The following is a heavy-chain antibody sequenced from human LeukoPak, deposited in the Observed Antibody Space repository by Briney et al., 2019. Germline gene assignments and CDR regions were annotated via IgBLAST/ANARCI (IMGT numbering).Heavy chain of an antibody. J-gene: IGHJ3*02. CDR1: GFTFSSYE. D-gene: IGHD3-10*01. Sequence: PGGSLRLSCAASGFTFSSYEMNWVRQAPGKGLEWVSYISSSGSTIYYADSVKGRFTISRDNAKNSLYLQMNSLRAGDTALYYCARDISTGFGDGFDIWGQGTMVTVSS. CDR2: ISSSGSTI. V-gene: IGHV3-48*03. CDR3: ARDISTGFGDGFDI.